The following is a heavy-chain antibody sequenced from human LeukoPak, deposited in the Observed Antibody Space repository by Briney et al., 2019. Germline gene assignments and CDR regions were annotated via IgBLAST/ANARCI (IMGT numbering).Heavy chain of an antibody. CDR3: ARRELAGSTAYFDY. CDR1: GYTFTSHY. J-gene: IGHJ4*02. Sequence: GSVKVSCKASGYTFTSHYIHWVRQAPGQGLEWMGIINPSGGSTNYAQDFQGRVTMTRDTSTSTVYMELSSLRSEDTAVYYCARRELAGSTAYFDYWGQGTLVTVSS. D-gene: IGHD1-26*01. CDR2: INPSGGST. V-gene: IGHV1-46*01.